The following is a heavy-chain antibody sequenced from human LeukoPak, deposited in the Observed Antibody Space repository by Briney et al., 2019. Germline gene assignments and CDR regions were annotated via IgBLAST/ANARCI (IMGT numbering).Heavy chain of an antibody. J-gene: IGHJ4*02. Sequence: PSETLSLTCTVSGGPISSSSYYWGWIRQPPGKGLEWIGSIYYSGSTYYNPSLKSRVTISVDTSKNQFSLKLSSVTAADTAVYYCASPDFWSGYYTGPFYYWGQGTLVTVSS. CDR1: GGPISSSSYY. CDR3: ASPDFWSGYYTGPFYY. D-gene: IGHD3-3*01. CDR2: IYYSGST. V-gene: IGHV4-39*01.